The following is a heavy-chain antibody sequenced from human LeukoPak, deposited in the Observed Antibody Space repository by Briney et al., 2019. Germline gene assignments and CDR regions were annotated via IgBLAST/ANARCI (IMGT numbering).Heavy chain of an antibody. D-gene: IGHD1/OR15-1a*01. CDR3: AKGNKSGGFFQH. V-gene: IGHV3-23*01. CDR2: ISGSGGST. CDR1: GFTFSSYA. J-gene: IGHJ1*01. Sequence: GGSLRLSCAASGFTFSSYAMSWVRQGPGKGLEWVSAISGSGGSTYYADSVKGRFTISRDNSKNTLYLQMNSLRAEDTAVYYCAKGNKSGGFFQHWGQGTLVTVSS.